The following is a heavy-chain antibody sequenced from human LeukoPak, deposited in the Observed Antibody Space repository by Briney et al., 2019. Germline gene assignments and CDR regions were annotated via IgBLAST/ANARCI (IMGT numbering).Heavy chain of an antibody. CDR1: GYTFTGYY. D-gene: IGHD3-3*01. Sequence: ASVKVSCKASGYTFTGYYMHWVRQAPGQGLEWMGWINPNSGGTHYAQKFQGRVTMTRDTSISAAYMELSSLTSDDTAVYYCATKSSGYFMYWGQGTLVTVSS. CDR3: ATKSSGYFMY. V-gene: IGHV1-2*02. CDR2: INPNSGGT. J-gene: IGHJ4*02.